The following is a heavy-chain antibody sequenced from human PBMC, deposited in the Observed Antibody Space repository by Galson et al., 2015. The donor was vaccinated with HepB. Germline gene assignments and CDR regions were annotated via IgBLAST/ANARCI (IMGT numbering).Heavy chain of an antibody. Sequence: SLRLSCAASGFTFSTYSMNWVRQAPGKGLEWVSYISSGSDTIHYADIVKGRFTISRDNAKNSLYLQMNSLRDEDTAVYYCVSCCGVGADAFDIWGQGTMVTVSS. D-gene: IGHD2-21*01. CDR2: ISSGSDTI. V-gene: IGHV3-48*02. CDR1: GFTFSTYS. CDR3: VSCCGVGADAFDI. J-gene: IGHJ3*02.